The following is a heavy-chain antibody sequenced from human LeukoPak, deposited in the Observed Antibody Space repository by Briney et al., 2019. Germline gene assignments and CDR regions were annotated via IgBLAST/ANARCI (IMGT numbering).Heavy chain of an antibody. J-gene: IGHJ5*02. Sequence: ASVKVSCKASGYTFTSYDINWVRQATGQGLEWMGWMNPNSGNTGYAQKLQGRVTMTTDTSTSTAYMELRSLRSDDTAVYYCASWQQQLVGGWFDPWGQGTLVTVSS. D-gene: IGHD6-13*01. CDR1: GYTFTSYD. V-gene: IGHV1-8*01. CDR3: ASWQQQLVGGWFDP. CDR2: MNPNSGNT.